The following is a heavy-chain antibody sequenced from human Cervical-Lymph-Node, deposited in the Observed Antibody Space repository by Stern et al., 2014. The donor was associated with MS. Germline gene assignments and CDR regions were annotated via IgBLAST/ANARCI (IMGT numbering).Heavy chain of an antibody. D-gene: IGHD4-17*01. CDR1: GGSITTSTW. CDR3: TRRIYGDYGE. CDR2: IYHTGTT. J-gene: IGHJ1*01. Sequence: QVQLQESGPGLVKPSGTLSLTCAVSGGSITTSTWWTWVRQPPGKGLEWIGEIYHTGTTNYNPSLKRVTISVAKSKNQFSLKLRSVTAADTAFYYCTRRIYGDYGEWGQGTLVTVSS. V-gene: IGHV4-4*02.